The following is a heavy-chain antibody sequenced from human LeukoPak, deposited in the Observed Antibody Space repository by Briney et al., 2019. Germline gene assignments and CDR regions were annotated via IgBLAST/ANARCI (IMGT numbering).Heavy chain of an antibody. V-gene: IGHV3-43*02. J-gene: IGHJ4*02. CDR1: GFTFDDYA. D-gene: IGHD3-16*01. CDR3: AKGDGWGTGFDY. Sequence: PGGSLRLSCAASGFTFDDYAMHWVRQAPGKGLEWVSLISGDGGSTYYADSVKGRFTTSRDNSKNSLYLQMNSLRTEDTALYYCAKGDGWGTGFDYWGQGTLVTVSS. CDR2: ISGDGGST.